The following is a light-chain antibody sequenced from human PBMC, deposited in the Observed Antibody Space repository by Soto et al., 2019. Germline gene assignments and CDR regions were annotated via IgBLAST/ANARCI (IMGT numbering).Light chain of an antibody. J-gene: IGKJ5*01. CDR1: QSVKTF. Sequence: IVLTQSPATLSLSPVQRATLSRKASQSVKTFLVWYQQRPGQAPSLLLHDASHRAAGIPARLSGSGFGTDFTLTTSSLQPDDAAVYYCQQHNNWPPITFGQGTRLEIK. V-gene: IGKV3-11*01. CDR2: DAS. CDR3: QQHNNWPPIT.